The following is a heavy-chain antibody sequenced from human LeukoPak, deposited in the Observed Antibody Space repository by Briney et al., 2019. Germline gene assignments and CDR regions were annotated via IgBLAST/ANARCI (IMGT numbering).Heavy chain of an antibody. Sequence: GGSLRLSCAASGFTFSSYAMSWVRQAPGKGLEWVSAISGSGGSTYYADSVKGRFTISRDNSKNTLYLQMNSLRAEDTAVYYCAKDPPPEAIAAAGTGDAFDIWGQGTVVTVSS. D-gene: IGHD6-13*01. J-gene: IGHJ3*02. V-gene: IGHV3-23*01. CDR1: GFTFSSYA. CDR2: ISGSGGST. CDR3: AKDPPPEAIAAAGTGDAFDI.